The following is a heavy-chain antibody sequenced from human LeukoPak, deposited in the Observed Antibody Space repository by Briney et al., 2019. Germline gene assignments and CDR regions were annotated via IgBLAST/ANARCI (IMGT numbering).Heavy chain of an antibody. D-gene: IGHD5-24*01. CDR3: AKDFGDGYSF. CDR1: GFTFSSYA. V-gene: IGHV3-23*01. CDR2: ISGSSGST. Sequence: PGGSLRLSCAASGFTFSSYAMSWVRQAPGKGLEWVSAISGSSGSTYYADSVKGRFTISRDNSKNTLYLQVNSLRAEDTAVYYCAKDFGDGYSFWGQGTLVTVSS. J-gene: IGHJ4*02.